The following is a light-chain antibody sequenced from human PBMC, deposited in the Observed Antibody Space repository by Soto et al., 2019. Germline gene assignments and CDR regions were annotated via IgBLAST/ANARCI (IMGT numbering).Light chain of an antibody. Sequence: QSVLTQPPSASGSPGRSVTISCTGTSSDVGRYNHVSWYQQHPGKAPRLMIFEVTKRPSGVPDRFSGSKSGNTASLTVSGLRAEDEADYYCSSYGGSNNFVFGSGTKLTVL. J-gene: IGLJ1*01. CDR3: SSYGGSNNFV. CDR2: EVT. CDR1: SSDVGRYNH. V-gene: IGLV2-8*01.